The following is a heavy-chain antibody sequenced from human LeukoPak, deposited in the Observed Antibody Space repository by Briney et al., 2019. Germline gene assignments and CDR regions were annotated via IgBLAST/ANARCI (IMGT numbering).Heavy chain of an antibody. CDR2: IYYSGST. CDR1: GGPISSYY. D-gene: IGHD3-10*01. Sequence: SETLSLTCTVSGGPISSYYWSWIRQPPGKGLEWIGYIYYSGSTNYNPSLKSRVTISVDTSKNQFSLKLSSVTAADTAVYYCARYYYGSGLNWFDPWGQGTLVTVSS. J-gene: IGHJ5*02. V-gene: IGHV4-59*01. CDR3: ARYYYGSGLNWFDP.